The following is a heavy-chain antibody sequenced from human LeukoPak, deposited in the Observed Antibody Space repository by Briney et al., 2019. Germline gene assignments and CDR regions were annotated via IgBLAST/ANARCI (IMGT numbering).Heavy chain of an antibody. V-gene: IGHV3-20*04. CDR2: INWNGGST. Sequence: PGGSLRLSCAASGFTFDDYGMSWVRQAPGKGLEWVSGINWNGGSTGYADSAKGRFTISRDNAKNSLYLQMNSLRAEDTALYYCARGLTATPWGSHGAFDYWGQGTLVTVSS. J-gene: IGHJ4*02. CDR1: GFTFDDYG. CDR3: ARGLTATPWGSHGAFDY. D-gene: IGHD3-16*01.